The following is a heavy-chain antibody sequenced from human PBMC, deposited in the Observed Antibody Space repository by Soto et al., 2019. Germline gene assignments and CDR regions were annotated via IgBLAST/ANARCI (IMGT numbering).Heavy chain of an antibody. D-gene: IGHD4-17*01. Sequence: SETLSLTCTVSGGSISSSSYYWGWIRQPPGKGLEWIGSIYYSGSTYYNPSLKSRVTISVDTSKNQFSLKLSSVTAADTAVYYCARPGDYYYYGMDVWGQGTTVTVSS. J-gene: IGHJ6*02. CDR2: IYYSGST. CDR1: GGSISSSSYY. V-gene: IGHV4-39*01. CDR3: ARPGDYYYYGMDV.